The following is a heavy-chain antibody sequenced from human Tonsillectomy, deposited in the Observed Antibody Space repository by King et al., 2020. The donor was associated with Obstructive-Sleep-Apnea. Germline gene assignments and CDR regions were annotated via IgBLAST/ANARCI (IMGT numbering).Heavy chain of an antibody. J-gene: IGHJ4*02. Sequence: GQLVQSGAEVKKPGASVKVSCKVSGYTLTELSMHWVRQAPGKGLEWMGGFDPEDGETIYAQKFQGRVTMTEDTSTDTAYMGLSSLRSEDTAVYYCATDSGRYYYDSSGYSLFGYWGQGTLVTVSS. CDR2: FDPEDGET. V-gene: IGHV1-24*01. CDR1: GYTLTELS. D-gene: IGHD3-22*01. CDR3: ATDSGRYYYDSSGYSLFGY.